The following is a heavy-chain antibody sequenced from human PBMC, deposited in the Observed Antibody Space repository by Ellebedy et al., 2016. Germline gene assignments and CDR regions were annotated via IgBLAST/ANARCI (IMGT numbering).Heavy chain of an antibody. J-gene: IGHJ5*02. Sequence: SETLSLTXTVSGGSISSSSYYWGWIRQPPGKGLEWIGSIYYRGRTYYNASLKSRVTISVDTSKNQFSLNLNSVTAADTAIYYCALYDISSGSFNPWGQGTLVTVSS. D-gene: IGHD2-8*01. CDR1: GGSISSSSYY. CDR3: ALYDISSGSFNP. CDR2: IYYRGRT. V-gene: IGHV4-39*07.